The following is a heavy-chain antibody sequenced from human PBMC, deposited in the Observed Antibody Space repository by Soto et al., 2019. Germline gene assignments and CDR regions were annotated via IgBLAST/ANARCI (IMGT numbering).Heavy chain of an antibody. CDR2: ISSSSSTI. V-gene: IGHV3-48*02. CDR1: GFTFSSYS. CDR3: ARDYYDSSGYYYYYYYYGMDV. Sequence: EVQLVESGGGLVQPGGSLRLSCAASGFTFSSYSMNWVRQAPGKGLEWVSYISSSSSTIYYADSVKGRFTISRDTARNSLYLQMNSLIDEDTAVYYCARDYYDSSGYYYYYYYYGMDVWGQGTTVTVSS. D-gene: IGHD3-22*01. J-gene: IGHJ6*02.